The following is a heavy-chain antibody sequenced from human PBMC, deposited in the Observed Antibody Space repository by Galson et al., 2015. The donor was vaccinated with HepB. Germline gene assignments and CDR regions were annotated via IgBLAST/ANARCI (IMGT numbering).Heavy chain of an antibody. CDR1: SSTR. D-gene: IGHD5-24*01. J-gene: IGHJ4*02. CDR3: AKDHGGPDDN. V-gene: IGHV3-74*03. CDR2: TNEDGSSR. Sequence: SSTRRHWGDQGPRAGLVKVARTNEDGSSRSNADWVRGRFTISRDNAKNIVYLQRNSLGVEDTAVDYCAKDHGGPDDNWGQATLVTVSS.